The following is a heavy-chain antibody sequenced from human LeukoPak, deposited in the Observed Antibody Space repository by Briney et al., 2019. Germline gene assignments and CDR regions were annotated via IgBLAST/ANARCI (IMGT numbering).Heavy chain of an antibody. CDR3: ARGPRIAVAGTEDWFDP. CDR1: GYTFTGYY. D-gene: IGHD6-19*01. Sequence: ASVKASCKASGYTFTGYYMHWVRQAPGQGLEGMGWINPNSGGTNYAQKFQGRVTMTRDTSISTAYMELSRLRSDDTAVYYCARGPRIAVAGTEDWFDPWGQGTLVTVSS. J-gene: IGHJ5*02. V-gene: IGHV1-2*02. CDR2: INPNSGGT.